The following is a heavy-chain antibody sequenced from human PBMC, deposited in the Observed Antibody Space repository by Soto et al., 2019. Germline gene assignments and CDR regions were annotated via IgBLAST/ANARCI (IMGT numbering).Heavy chain of an antibody. CDR2: IDATGTT. J-gene: IGHJ5*02. V-gene: IGHV4-4*07. CDR3: VREGTQTLRDWFDP. D-gene: IGHD1-1*01. CDR1: GASISGYY. Sequence: QVQLQESGPGLVKPSETLSLTCTVSGASISGYYWSWIRKSAGKGLEWLGRIDATGTTAYNPSLKIRVMMSVDTSKKQFSLRLRSVTAADTAVYDCVREGTQTLRDWFDPWGQGMSVTVYS.